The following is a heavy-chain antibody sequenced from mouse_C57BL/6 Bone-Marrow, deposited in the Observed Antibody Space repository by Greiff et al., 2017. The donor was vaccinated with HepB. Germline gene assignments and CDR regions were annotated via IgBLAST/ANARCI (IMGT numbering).Heavy chain of an antibody. J-gene: IGHJ1*03. D-gene: IGHD1-1*01. CDR2: IDPEDGET. CDR1: GFNIKDSY. V-gene: IGHV14-2*01. CDR3: ARLTTVVALSYWYFDV. Sequence: VQLQQSGAELVKPGASVKLSCTASGFNIKDSYMHWVKQRTEQGLEWIGRIDPEDGETKYAPKFQGKATITADTSSNTAYLQLSSLTSEDTAVSYCARLTTVVALSYWYFDVWGTGTTVTVSS.